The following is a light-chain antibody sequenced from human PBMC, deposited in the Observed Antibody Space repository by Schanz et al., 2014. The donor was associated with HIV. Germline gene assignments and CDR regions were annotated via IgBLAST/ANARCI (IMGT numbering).Light chain of an antibody. CDR1: QSVSTY. Sequence: EIVLTQSPVTLSLSPGERATLSCRASQSVSTYLAWYQQKPGQSPRLLIYGASKRATGIPPRFSGSGSGTDFTLTINSLEPEDFALYYCQQYNNWPPFTFGPGTKVDIK. J-gene: IGKJ3*01. CDR3: QQYNNWPPFT. CDR2: GAS. V-gene: IGKV3-11*01.